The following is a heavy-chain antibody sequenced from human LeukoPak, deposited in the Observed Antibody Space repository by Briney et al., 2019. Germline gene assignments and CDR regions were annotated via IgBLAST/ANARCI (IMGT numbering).Heavy chain of an antibody. D-gene: IGHD3-3*01. CDR3: ARVIPSFGPYYYYGMDV. CDR2: IYYSGST. CDR1: GGSISSYY. Sequence: SEALSLTCTVSGGSISSYYWSWIRQPPGKGLEWIGYIYYSGSTNYNPSLKSRVTISVDTSKNQFSLKLSSVTAADTAVYYCARVIPSFGPYYYYGMDVWGQGTTVTVSS. V-gene: IGHV4-59*01. J-gene: IGHJ6*02.